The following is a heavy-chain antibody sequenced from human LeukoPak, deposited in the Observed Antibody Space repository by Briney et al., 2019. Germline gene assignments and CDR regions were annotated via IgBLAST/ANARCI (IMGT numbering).Heavy chain of an antibody. J-gene: IGHJ3*02. D-gene: IGHD4-17*01. Sequence: SETLSLTCTVSGGSISSSSYYWGWIRQPPGKGLEWIGSIYYSGSTYYNPSLKSRVTISVDTSKNQFSLKLSSVTAADTAVYYCARDQDTVTTFDAFDIWGQGTMVTGSS. CDR2: IYYSGST. V-gene: IGHV4-39*07. CDR3: ARDQDTVTTFDAFDI. CDR1: GGSISSSSYY.